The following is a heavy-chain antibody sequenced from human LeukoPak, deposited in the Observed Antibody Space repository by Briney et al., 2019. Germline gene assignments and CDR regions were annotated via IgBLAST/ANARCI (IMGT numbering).Heavy chain of an antibody. CDR3: ARDPGVEYSSSSDN. D-gene: IGHD6-6*01. CDR2: MNPNSGNT. CDR1: GYTFTSYD. J-gene: IGHJ4*02. Sequence: VASVKVSCKASGYTFTSYDINWVRQATGQGLEWMGWMNPNSGNTGYAQKFQGRVTMTRNTSISTAYMELSSLRSEDTAVYYCARDPGVEYSSSSDNWGQGTLVTVSS. V-gene: IGHV1-8*01.